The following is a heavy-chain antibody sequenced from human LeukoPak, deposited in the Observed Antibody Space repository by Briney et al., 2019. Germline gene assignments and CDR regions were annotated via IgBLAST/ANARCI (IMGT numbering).Heavy chain of an antibody. D-gene: IGHD3-22*01. CDR3: AKGGDYYDSSGYGRPGGY. CDR1: GFTFDDYA. Sequence: GGSLRLSCAASGFTFDDYAMHWVRQAPGKGLEWVSGISWNSGSIGYADSVKGRFTISRDNAKNSLYLQMNSLRAEDTALYYCAKGGDYYDSSGYGRPGGYWGQGTLVTVSS. CDR2: ISWNSGSI. V-gene: IGHV3-9*01. J-gene: IGHJ4*02.